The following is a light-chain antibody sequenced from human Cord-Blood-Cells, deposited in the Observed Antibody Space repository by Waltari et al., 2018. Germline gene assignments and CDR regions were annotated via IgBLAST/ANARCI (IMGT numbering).Light chain of an antibody. CDR3: QQSYSTPFT. CDR2: AAS. CDR1: QSISSY. J-gene: IGKJ3*01. Sequence: LSASVGDRVTITCRASQSISSYLNWYQQKPGKAPKLLIYAASSLQSGVPSRFSGSGSGTDFTLTISSLQPEDFATYYCQQSYSTPFTFGPGTKVDIK. V-gene: IGKV1-39*01.